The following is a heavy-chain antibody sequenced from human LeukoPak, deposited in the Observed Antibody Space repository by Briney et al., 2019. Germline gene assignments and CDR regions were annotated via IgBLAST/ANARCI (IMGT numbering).Heavy chain of an antibody. V-gene: IGHV3-23*01. CDR2: ISGSGGST. CDR3: AKEDDIVATTREFDY. CDR1: GFTFSSYA. J-gene: IGHJ4*02. Sequence: PGASLRLSCAASGFTFSSYAMSWVRQAPGKGLEWVSAISGSGGSTYYADSVKGRFTISRDNSKNTLYPQMNSLRAEDTAVYYCAKEDDIVATTREFDYWGQGTLVTVSS. D-gene: IGHD5-12*01.